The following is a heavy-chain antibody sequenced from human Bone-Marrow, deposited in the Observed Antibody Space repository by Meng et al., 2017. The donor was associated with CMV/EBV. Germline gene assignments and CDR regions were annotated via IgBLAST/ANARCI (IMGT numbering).Heavy chain of an antibody. Sequence: ASVKVSCKASGYTFTGYYMHWVRQAPGQGLEWMGWINPNSGGTNYAQKFQGRVTMTRDTSISTAYMELSRLRSDDTAVYYCARGRQLERIWLPGAFEIWGQGTMVTVSS. D-gene: IGHD1-1*01. CDR3: ARGRQLERIWLPGAFEI. CDR2: INPNSGGT. V-gene: IGHV1-2*02. J-gene: IGHJ3*02. CDR1: GYTFTGYY.